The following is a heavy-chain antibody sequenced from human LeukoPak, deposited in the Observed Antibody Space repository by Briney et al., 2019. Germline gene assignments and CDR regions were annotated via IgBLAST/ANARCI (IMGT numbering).Heavy chain of an antibody. CDR2: INHSGST. CDR3: ARAEINDYSRY. V-gene: IGHV4-34*01. J-gene: IGHJ4*02. CDR1: GGSFSGYY. D-gene: IGHD4-11*01. Sequence: SEPLSLTCAVYGGSFSGYYWSWLRQPPGKGPEWIGEINHSGSTNYNTSLKSRVNLSIDTSKKQFSLTLKSATTADPAIYYCARAEINDYSRYWGQGIPVIVSS.